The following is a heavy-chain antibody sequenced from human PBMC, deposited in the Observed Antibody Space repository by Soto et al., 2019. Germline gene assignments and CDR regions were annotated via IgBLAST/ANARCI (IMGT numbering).Heavy chain of an antibody. J-gene: IGHJ5*02. V-gene: IGHV1-3*01. D-gene: IGHD6-13*01. CDR2: INAANGDT. CDR3: VRRHVSATGIDWFDP. Sequence: ASVKVSCKASGYTFTSYGIHWARQAPGQRLEWMGWINAANGDTKYSPKFQGRVTITRGTSASTAYMELSSLRSEDTAVYYCVRRHVSATGIDWFDPWGQGTLVTVSS. CDR1: GYTFTSYG.